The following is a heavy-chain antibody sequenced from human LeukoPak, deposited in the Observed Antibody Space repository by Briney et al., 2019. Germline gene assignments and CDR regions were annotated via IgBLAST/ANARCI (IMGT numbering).Heavy chain of an antibody. Sequence: SQTLSLTCVVSGDSVSSKNGAWNWIRQSPSRGLEWLGRTYYRSKWYNEYAEYMEGRMTISQDTSKNQYSLHLNSVTPDDTAVYYCARDFGTTGWHTFDYWGQGTLVTVSS. CDR1: GDSVSSKNGA. D-gene: IGHD6-19*01. CDR3: ARDFGTTGWHTFDY. CDR2: TYYRSKWYN. V-gene: IGHV6-1*01. J-gene: IGHJ4*02.